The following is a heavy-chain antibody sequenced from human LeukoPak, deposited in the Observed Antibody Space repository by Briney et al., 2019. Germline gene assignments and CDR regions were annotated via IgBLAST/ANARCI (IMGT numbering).Heavy chain of an antibody. J-gene: IGHJ1*01. CDR1: GITFRSYA. D-gene: IGHD6-19*01. V-gene: IGHV3-23*01. CDR3: AKDSSVAGTAEYLQY. Sequence: GGSLRLSCAASGITFRSYAMSWVRQAPGKGLEWVSVISNSGYSTYYADSVKGRFTISRDNSKNTLYLQMNSLRAEDTAVYYCAKDSSVAGTAEYLQYWGQGTLVTVSS. CDR2: ISNSGYST.